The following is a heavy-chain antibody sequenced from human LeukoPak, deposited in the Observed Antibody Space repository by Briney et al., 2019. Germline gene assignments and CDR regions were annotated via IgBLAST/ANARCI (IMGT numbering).Heavy chain of an antibody. CDR2: MNPNSGNT. J-gene: IGHJ4*02. CDR3: ARHVSLHEIFGVAIGYYFDY. Sequence: ASVKVSCKASGYTFTSYDINWVRQATGQGLEWMGWMNPNSGNTGYAQKFQGRVTITRNTSISTAYMELSSLRSEDTAVYYCARHVSLHEIFGVAIGYYFDYWGQGTLVTVSS. V-gene: IGHV1-8*03. D-gene: IGHD3-3*01. CDR1: GYTFTSYD.